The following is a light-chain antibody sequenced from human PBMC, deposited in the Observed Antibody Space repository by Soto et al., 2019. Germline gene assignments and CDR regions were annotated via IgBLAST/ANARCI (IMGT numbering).Light chain of an antibody. V-gene: IGKV3-11*01. CDR2: DAS. Sequence: EIVLTHSPATLALSPVERATLSCIPSQSVSSCLAWYQQKPGQAPRLLISDASNRAPGIPVRFSGSGFGTDFTLTISSLEAEDSAVYYCQQRSNWPSITFGKGTRLEIK. CDR3: QQRSNWPSIT. J-gene: IGKJ5*01. CDR1: QSVSSC.